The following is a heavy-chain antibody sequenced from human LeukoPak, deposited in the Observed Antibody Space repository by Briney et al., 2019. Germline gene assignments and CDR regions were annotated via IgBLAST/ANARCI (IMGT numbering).Heavy chain of an antibody. V-gene: IGHV4-59*08. CDR1: GGSISSYY. CDR3: ARIVGVPPYCSGGSCYFDY. D-gene: IGHD2-15*01. CDR2: IYYSGST. J-gene: IGHJ4*02. Sequence: SETLSLTCTVSGGSISSYYWSWIRQPPGKGLEWIGYIYYSGSTNYNPSLKSRVTISVDTSKNQFSLKLSSVTAADTAVYYCARIVGVPPYCSGGSCYFDYWGQGTLVTVSS.